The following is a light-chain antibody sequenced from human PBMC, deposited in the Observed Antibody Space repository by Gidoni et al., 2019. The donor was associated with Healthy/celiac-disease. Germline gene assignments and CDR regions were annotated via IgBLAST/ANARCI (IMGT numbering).Light chain of an antibody. CDR1: QSVSSN. Sequence: EIVMTQSPATLSVSPGERATLSCRASQSVSSNLAWYQQKPGQAPRLLIYGASPRATGIPARFSGSGSGTEFTLTISSLQSEDFAVYYCQQYKTWLTFGGGTKVEIK. V-gene: IGKV3-15*01. J-gene: IGKJ4*01. CDR2: GAS. CDR3: QQYKTWLT.